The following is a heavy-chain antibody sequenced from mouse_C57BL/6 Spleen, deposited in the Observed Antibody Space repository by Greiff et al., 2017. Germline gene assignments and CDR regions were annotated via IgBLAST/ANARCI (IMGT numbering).Heavy chain of an antibody. CDR1: GFTFSSYT. V-gene: IGHV5-9*01. CDR2: ISGGGGNT. CDR3: ARLSVYFDY. Sequence: EVMLVESGGGLVKPGGSLTLSCAASGFTFSSYTMSWVRQTPEKRLEWVATISGGGGNTYYPDSVKGRFTISRDNAKNTLYLQMSSLRSEDTALYYCARLSVYFDYWGQGTTLTVSS. D-gene: IGHD3-1*01. J-gene: IGHJ2*01.